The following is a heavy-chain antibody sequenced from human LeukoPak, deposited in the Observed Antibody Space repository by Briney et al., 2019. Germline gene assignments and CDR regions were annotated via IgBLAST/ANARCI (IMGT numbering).Heavy chain of an antibody. CDR3: AKLAHSSSPDIDY. V-gene: IGHV3-23*01. J-gene: IGHJ4*02. CDR2: VSSNGGST. Sequence: TGGSLRLSCAASGLTFSSYAMSWVRQAPGKGLEWVSTVSSNGGSTYYADSVKGRFTISRDNSKNTLYVQVNSLRAEDMGVYYCAKLAHSSSPDIDYWGQGTVVTVSS. D-gene: IGHD6-6*01. CDR1: GLTFSSYA.